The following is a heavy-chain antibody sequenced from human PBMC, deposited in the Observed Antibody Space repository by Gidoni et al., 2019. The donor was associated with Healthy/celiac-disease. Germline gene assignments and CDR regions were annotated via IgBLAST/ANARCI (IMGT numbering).Heavy chain of an antibody. J-gene: IGHJ3*02. V-gene: IGHV3-33*01. D-gene: IGHD4-17*01. CDR1: GFTFSRYG. CDR3: ARDRDYGGNSAAFDI. CDR2: IWYDGSNK. Sequence: QVQLVESGGGVVQPGRSLRLPCAASGFTFSRYGMHWVRQAPGKGLEWVAVIWYDGSNKYYADSVKGRFTISRDNSKNTLYLQMNSLRAEDTAVYYCARDRDYGGNSAAFDIWGQGTMVTVSS.